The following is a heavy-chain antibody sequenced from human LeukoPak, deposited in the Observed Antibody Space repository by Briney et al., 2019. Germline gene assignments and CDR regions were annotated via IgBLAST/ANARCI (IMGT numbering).Heavy chain of an antibody. J-gene: IGHJ4*02. V-gene: IGHV3-7*01. CDR2: IRNDGLTQ. CDR1: GFTFSSRW. D-gene: IGHD4-17*01. CDR3: ARHGDYCFDL. Sequence: GGSLKLSCAASGFTFSSRWMGWVRQAPGKGLEWVANIRNDGLTQYYLDSVKGRFTISRDNAKDSLSLQMNSLRAEDTAVYFCARHGDYCFDLWGQGTLVTVSS.